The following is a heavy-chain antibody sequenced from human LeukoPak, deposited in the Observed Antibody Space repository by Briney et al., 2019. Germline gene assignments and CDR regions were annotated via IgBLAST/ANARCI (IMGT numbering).Heavy chain of an antibody. CDR1: GFTFDDYA. Sequence: PGGSLRLSCAASGFTFDDYAMHWVRQAPGKGLEWVSGIIWNSGSIGYADSVKGRFTISRDNAKNSLYLQMNSLRAEDTALYYCAKEIYDILTGYGEAFDIWGQGTMVTVSS. J-gene: IGHJ3*02. D-gene: IGHD3-9*01. CDR3: AKEIYDILTGYGEAFDI. V-gene: IGHV3-9*01. CDR2: IIWNSGSI.